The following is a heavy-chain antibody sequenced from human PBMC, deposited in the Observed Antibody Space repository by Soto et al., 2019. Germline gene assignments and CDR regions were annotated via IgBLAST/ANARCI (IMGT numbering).Heavy chain of an antibody. CDR3: ARGIAAADPDNWFDP. V-gene: IGHV1-2*04. J-gene: IGHJ5*02. Sequence: ASVKVSCKASGYTFTGYYMHWVRQAPGQGLEWMGWINPNSGGTNYAQKFQGWVTMTRDTSISTAYMELSRLRSDDTAVYYCARGIAAADPDNWFDPWGQGTLVTVSS. CDR1: GYTFTGYY. CDR2: INPNSGGT. D-gene: IGHD6-13*01.